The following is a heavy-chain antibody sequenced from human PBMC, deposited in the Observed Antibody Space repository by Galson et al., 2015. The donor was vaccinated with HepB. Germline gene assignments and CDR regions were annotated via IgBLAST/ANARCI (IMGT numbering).Heavy chain of an antibody. V-gene: IGHV3-23*01. CDR1: GFTFSSYA. D-gene: IGHD3-22*01. J-gene: IGHJ4*02. Sequence: SLRLSCAASGFTFSSYAMSWVRQAPGKGLEWVSAISGSGGSTYYADSVKGRFTISRDNSKNTLYLQMNSLRAEDTAVYYCAKDLIHSSGQLGFDYWGQGTLVTVSS. CDR3: AKDLIHSSGQLGFDY. CDR2: ISGSGGST.